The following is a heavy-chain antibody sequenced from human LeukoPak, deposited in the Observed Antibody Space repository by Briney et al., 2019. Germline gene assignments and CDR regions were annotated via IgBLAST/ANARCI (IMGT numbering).Heavy chain of an antibody. CDR3: ARAIATGYSNYGWFDP. CDR2: IYYSGST. CDR1: GGSISSYY. J-gene: IGHJ5*02. V-gene: IGHV4-59*01. D-gene: IGHD4-11*01. Sequence: SETLSLTCTVSGGSISSYYWSWIRQPPGKGLEWIGYIYYSGSTNYNPSLKSRVTISVDTSKNQFPLKLSSVTAADTAVYYCARAIATGYSNYGWFDPWGQGTLVTVSS.